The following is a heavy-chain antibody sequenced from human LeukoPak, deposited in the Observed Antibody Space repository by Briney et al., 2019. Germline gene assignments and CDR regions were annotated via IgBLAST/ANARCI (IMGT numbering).Heavy chain of an antibody. CDR3: AREIWGRWLFPHQY. CDR2: INSDGSTT. Sequence: GGSLRLSCAASGFTFSSHWMHWVRQAPGKGLVWVSRINSDGSTTTYADSVKGRFTISRDNPKNTLYLQMNSLREEDTGVYYCAREIWGRWLFPHQYWGQGTLVTVSS. J-gene: IGHJ4*02. D-gene: IGHD3-22*01. V-gene: IGHV3-74*01. CDR1: GFTFSSHW.